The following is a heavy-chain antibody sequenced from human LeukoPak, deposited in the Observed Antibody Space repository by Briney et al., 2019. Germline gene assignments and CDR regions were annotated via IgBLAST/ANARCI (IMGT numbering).Heavy chain of an antibody. V-gene: IGHV3-23*01. Sequence: GGSLRLSCAASGFTFNNYAMSWVRQAPGKGLEWVSGISGSGGMTYYGDSVRGRFTISGDNSKNILFLQMDSLRVEDTAVYFCAKEGYYYGSGDAFDVWGQGTMVTVSS. CDR1: GFTFNNYA. D-gene: IGHD3-22*01. CDR3: AKEGYYYGSGDAFDV. CDR2: ISGSGGMT. J-gene: IGHJ3*01.